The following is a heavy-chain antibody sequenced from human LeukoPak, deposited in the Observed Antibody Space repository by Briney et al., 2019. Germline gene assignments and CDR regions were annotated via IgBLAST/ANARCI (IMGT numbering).Heavy chain of an antibody. Sequence: HPGGSLRLSCASSGFTFNNYAMTWVRQAPGKGLEWVSSITASGGSTYCADSVKGRFTISRDNSKNTLYLQMSGLRAEDTAVYYCARDYPTSGIVTIFDYWGQGTLVTVSS. CDR3: ARDYPTSGIVTIFDY. D-gene: IGHD1-1*01. J-gene: IGHJ4*02. CDR1: GFTFNNYA. CDR2: ITASGGST. V-gene: IGHV3-23*01.